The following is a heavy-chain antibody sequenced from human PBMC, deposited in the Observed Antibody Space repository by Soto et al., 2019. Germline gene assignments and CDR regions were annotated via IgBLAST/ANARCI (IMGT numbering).Heavy chain of an antibody. V-gene: IGHV3-30*18. J-gene: IGHJ4*02. CDR2: ISYEGRNK. CDR3: AKGRDSTLLRWQYFDN. CDR1: GFTFSLFG. Sequence: GGSLRLSCAVSGFTFSLFGMHWVRQAPGKGLEWVAFISYEGRNKYYADSVKGRFTTSRDNSKNTLSLQMDSLRPEDTAVYYCAKGRDSTLLRWQYFDNWGQGTQVTVSS. D-gene: IGHD4-17*01.